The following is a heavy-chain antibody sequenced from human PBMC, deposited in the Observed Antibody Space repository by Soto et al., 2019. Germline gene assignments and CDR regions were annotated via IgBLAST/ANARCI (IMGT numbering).Heavy chain of an antibody. CDR1: GGTFSSYT. CDR2: IIPILGIA. CDR3: ARDSGPNDYGGNTDFDT. V-gene: IGHV1-69*04. D-gene: IGHD2-21*01. Sequence: SVKVSCKASGGTFSSYTISWVRQAPGQGLEWMGRIIPILGIANYAQKFQGRVTITADKSTSTAYMELSSLRSEDTAVYYCARDSGPNDYGGNTDFDTWCQGTLLTVSS. J-gene: IGHJ4*02.